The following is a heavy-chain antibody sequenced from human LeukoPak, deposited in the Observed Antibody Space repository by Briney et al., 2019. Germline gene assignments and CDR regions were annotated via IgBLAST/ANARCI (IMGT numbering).Heavy chain of an antibody. V-gene: IGHV3-23*01. CDR3: AKVPDSYYDYVWGPYYFDY. J-gene: IGHJ4*02. D-gene: IGHD3-16*01. CDR2: ISGSGRNT. CDR1: GFTFSSYA. Sequence: GGSLRLSCAASGFTFSSYAMRWVRQAPGKGLEWVSVISGSGRNTYYADSVKGRLTISRDNSKNTLFLQMTSPTVEETAVYYCAKVPDSYYDYVWGPYYFDYWGQGTLVTVSS.